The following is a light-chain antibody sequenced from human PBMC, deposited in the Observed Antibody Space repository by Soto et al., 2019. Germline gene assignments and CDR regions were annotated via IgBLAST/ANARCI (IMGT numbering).Light chain of an antibody. J-gene: IGKJ4*01. CDR2: KAS. V-gene: IGKV1-5*03. CDR1: QSISSW. CDR3: QQYNTWPIT. Sequence: DIQMTRSPSTLSASVLDIVTITFLASQSISSWLAWYQQKPGKAPKLLIYKASSLESGVPSRFSGSGSGTEFTLTISSLQSEDCAIYYCQQYNTWPITFGGGTKVDIK.